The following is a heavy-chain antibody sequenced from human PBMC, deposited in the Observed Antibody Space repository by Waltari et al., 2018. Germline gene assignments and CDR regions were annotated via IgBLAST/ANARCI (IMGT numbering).Heavy chain of an antibody. CDR2: IYYSGTT. Sequence: QVQLQESGPGLVKPSETLSPTCAVSGFSITSRYYWHWIRQPPGKGLEWVGTIYYSGTTYYTPSLQSRVSISVDTSKNEFSLTLTSVTAADTAVYYCATATTAHFDFWGQGSLVTVSS. CDR1: GFSITSRYY. CDR3: ATATTAHFDF. J-gene: IGHJ4*02. V-gene: IGHV4-38-2*01. D-gene: IGHD4-17*01.